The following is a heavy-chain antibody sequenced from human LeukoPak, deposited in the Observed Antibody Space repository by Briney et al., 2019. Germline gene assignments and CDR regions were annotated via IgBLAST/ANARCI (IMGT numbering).Heavy chain of an antibody. CDR2: ITGSGNTI. CDR3: ARVVYSYYFEN. CDR1: GFTFDDYG. D-gene: IGHD2-15*01. J-gene: IGHJ4*02. V-gene: IGHV3-48*03. Sequence: GGSLRLSCAASGFTFDDYGMSWVRQAPGKGLEWVSYITGSGNTIYYADSVKGRFTISRDNAKNSLYLQMNSLRAEDTAVYYCARVVYSYYFENWGQGTLVTVSS.